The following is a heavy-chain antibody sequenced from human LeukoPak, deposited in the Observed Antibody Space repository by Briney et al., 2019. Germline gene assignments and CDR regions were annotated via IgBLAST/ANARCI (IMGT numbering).Heavy chain of an antibody. V-gene: IGHV3-48*01. CDR2: ISSSSSTI. D-gene: IGHD4-17*01. Sequence: GGXXXXXCAAXGFTFSSYSMNWVRQAPGKGLDCLSYISSSSSTIYYAHSVKGRFTISRDNAKNSLYLQMNSLRAEDTAVYYCARVTVTRFDYWGQGTLVTVSS. CDR1: GFTFSSYS. J-gene: IGHJ4*02. CDR3: ARVTVTRFDY.